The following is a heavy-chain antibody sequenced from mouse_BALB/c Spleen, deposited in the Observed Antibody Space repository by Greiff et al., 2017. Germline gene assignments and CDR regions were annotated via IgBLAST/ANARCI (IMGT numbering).Heavy chain of an antibody. CDR2: IDPSDSET. D-gene: IGHD2-2*01. CDR3: ARGGLRGYDVGTFNY. V-gene: IGHV1-61*01. J-gene: IGHJ2*01. Sequence: QVQLKQPGAELVRPGASVKLSCKASGYTFTSYWMNWVKQRPGQGLEWIGMIDPSDSETHYNQMFKDKATLTVDKSSSTAYMQRSSLTSEDSAVYYCARGGLRGYDVGTFNYWGQGTTLTVSS. CDR1: GYTFTSYW.